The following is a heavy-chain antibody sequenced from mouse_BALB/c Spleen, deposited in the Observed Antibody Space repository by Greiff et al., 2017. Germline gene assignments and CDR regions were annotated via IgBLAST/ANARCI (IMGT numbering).Heavy chain of an antibody. Sequence: EVMLVESGGGLVQPGGSRKLSCAASGFTFSSFGMHWVRQAPEKGLEWVAYISSGSSTIYYADTVKGRFTISRDNPKNTLFLQMTSLRSEDTAMYYCARGGTITTANWFAYWGQGTLVTVSA. CDR2: ISSGSSTI. CDR1: GFTFSSFG. J-gene: IGHJ3*01. V-gene: IGHV5-17*02. D-gene: IGHD1-2*01. CDR3: ARGGTITTANWFAY.